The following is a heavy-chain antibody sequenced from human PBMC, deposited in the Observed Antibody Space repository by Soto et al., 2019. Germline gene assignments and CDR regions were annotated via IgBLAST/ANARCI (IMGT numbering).Heavy chain of an antibody. CDR3: AKDTRYADYVRWFDS. Sequence: EVHLLESGGGLVQPGGSLRLSCTASGFTFSSYAMPWVRQAPGRGLEGVSGITASGGRTFYADSVKGRFTISRDNSRSTLYLQVNSLRAEDTAVYYCAKDTRYADYVRWFDSWGQGTLVTASS. CDR1: GFTFSSYA. J-gene: IGHJ5*01. V-gene: IGHV3-23*01. CDR2: ITASGGRT. D-gene: IGHD4-17*01.